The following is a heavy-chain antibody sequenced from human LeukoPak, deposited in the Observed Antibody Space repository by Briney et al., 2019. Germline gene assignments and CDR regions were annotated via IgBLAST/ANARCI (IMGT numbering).Heavy chain of an antibody. D-gene: IGHD3-22*01. V-gene: IGHV1-3*01. Sequence: ASVKVSCKASGYTFTSYAMHWVRQAPGQRLEWMGWINAGNGNTKYSQKFQGRVTITRDTSASTAYMELSSLRSEDTAAYYCARDPGYYYDSSGYLPDYWGQGTLVTVSS. CDR2: INAGNGNT. CDR3: ARDPGYYYDSSGYLPDY. CDR1: GYTFTSYA. J-gene: IGHJ4*02.